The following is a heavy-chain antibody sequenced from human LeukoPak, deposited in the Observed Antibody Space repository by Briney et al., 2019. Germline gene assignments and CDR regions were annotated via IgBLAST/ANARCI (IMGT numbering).Heavy chain of an antibody. CDR1: GYTFTAYY. D-gene: IGHD2-2*01. Sequence: ASLKVSCKASGYTFTAYYLHWVRQAPGQGLEWMGRINANSGGPNSAQKFQGRVTMTRDTSISTAYMELNGLRSGDTAIYYCARDLIPAAVSDSYGMDVWGLGTTVTV. J-gene: IGHJ6*02. CDR2: INANSGGP. CDR3: ARDLIPAAVSDSYGMDV. V-gene: IGHV1-2*02.